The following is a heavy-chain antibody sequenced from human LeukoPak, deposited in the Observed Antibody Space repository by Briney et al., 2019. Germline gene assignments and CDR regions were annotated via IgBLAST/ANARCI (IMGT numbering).Heavy chain of an antibody. D-gene: IGHD6-19*01. J-gene: IGHJ6*03. CDR2: ISAYNGNT. CDR1: GYTFTSYG. V-gene: IGHV1-18*01. CDR3: ARVELHSTGSSDVSHYYNGV. Sequence: ASVKVSCKASGYTFTSYGISWVRQAPGQGLEWMGWISAYNGNTNYAQKLQGRVTMTTDTSTSTAYMELRSLRSDDTAVYYCARVELHSTGSSDVSHYYNGVRGTRTTVT.